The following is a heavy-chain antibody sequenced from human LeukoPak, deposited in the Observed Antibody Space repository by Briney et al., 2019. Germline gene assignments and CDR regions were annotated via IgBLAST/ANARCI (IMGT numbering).Heavy chain of an antibody. CDR2: ISSSSSYI. D-gene: IGHD3-22*01. CDR3: ARARVYYNIGVYSSYFAY. V-gene: IGHV3-21*01. J-gene: IGHJ4*02. Sequence: KAGGSLRLSCAASGFTFSSYSMNWVRQAPGKGLEWVSSISSSSSYIYYADSVKGRFTISRDNAKNSLYLQMNSLRAEDTAVYYCARARVYYNIGVYSSYFAYWGQGPLVTVPP. CDR1: GFTFSSYS.